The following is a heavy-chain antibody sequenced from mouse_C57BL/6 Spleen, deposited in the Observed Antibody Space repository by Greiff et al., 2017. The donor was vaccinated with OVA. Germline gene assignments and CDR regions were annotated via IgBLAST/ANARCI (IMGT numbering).Heavy chain of an antibody. V-gene: IGHV2-6*03. CDR3: AREGSTMVTTAMDY. CDR1: GFSLTSYG. CDR2: IWSDGST. Sequence: QVQLQQSGPGLVAPSQSLSITCTVSGFSLTSYGVHWVRQPPGKGLEWLVVIWSDGSTTYNSALKSRLSISKDNSKSQVFLKMNSLQTDDTAMYYCAREGSTMVTTAMDYWGQGTSVTVSS. D-gene: IGHD2-2*01. J-gene: IGHJ4*01.